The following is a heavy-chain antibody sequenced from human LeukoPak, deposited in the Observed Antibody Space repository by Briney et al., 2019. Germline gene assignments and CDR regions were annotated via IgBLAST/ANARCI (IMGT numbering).Heavy chain of an antibody. Sequence: SETPSLTCTVSGGSISSSSYYWGWIRQPPGKGLEWIGSIYYSGSTYYNPSPKSRVTISVDTSKNQFSLKLSSVTAADTAVYYCARDGPGRPSYWGQGTLVTVSS. CDR3: ARDGPGRPSY. CDR1: GGSISSSSYY. V-gene: IGHV4-39*07. D-gene: IGHD1-1*01. J-gene: IGHJ4*02. CDR2: IYYSGST.